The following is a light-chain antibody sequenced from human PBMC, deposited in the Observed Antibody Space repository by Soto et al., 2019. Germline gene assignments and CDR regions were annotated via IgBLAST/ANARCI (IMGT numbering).Light chain of an antibody. V-gene: IGLV1-40*01. CDR2: GNT. CDR3: QSYDSSLSIGV. J-gene: IGLJ1*01. CDR1: SSNIGARYD. Sequence: QFVLTQPPSVFGAPGQRVTISCTWNSSNIGARYDVNWYQQVPGTAPKLLIYGNTKRPSGVPDRLSGSKSGTSASLAITGLQAEDEGDYYCQSYDSSLSIGVFGTGTKLTV.